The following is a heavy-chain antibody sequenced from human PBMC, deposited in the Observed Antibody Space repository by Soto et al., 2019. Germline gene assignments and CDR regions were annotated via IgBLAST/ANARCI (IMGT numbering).Heavy chain of an antibody. CDR2: TYYRSEWFT. CDR1: WYSVSSNSAA. D-gene: IGHD5-12*01. V-gene: IGHV6-1*01. J-gene: IGHJ4*02. Sequence: SQTLSLTCAISWYSVSSNSAAWNWIRQSPSRGLEWLGRTYYRSEWFTDYAVSVKSRIIINPDTSKNQFSLQLNSVTPEDTAVYYSARSMGGFFECWGQGTLVTVCS. CDR3: ARSMGGFFEC.